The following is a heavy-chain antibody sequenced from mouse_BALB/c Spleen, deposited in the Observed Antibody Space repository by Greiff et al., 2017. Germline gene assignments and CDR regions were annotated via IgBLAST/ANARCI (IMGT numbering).Heavy chain of an antibody. D-gene: IGHD1-1*02. CDR3: ARQVDWYFDV. J-gene: IGHJ1*01. CDR2: ISSGGGRT. CDR1: GFAFSSYD. Sequence: EVMLVESGGGLVKPGGSLKLSCAASGFAFSSYDMSWVRQTPGKRLEWVAYISSGGGRTYYPDTVKGRFTISRDNAKNTLYLQMSSLKSEDTAMYYCARQVDWYFDVWGAGTTVTVSS. V-gene: IGHV5-12-1*01.